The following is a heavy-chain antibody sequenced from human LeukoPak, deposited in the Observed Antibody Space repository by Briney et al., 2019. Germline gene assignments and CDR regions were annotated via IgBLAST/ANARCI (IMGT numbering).Heavy chain of an antibody. V-gene: IGHV4-59*01. CDR3: ARDYGGNSGGMFDP. CDR1: GGSISSYY. J-gene: IGHJ5*02. CDR2: IYSNGAT. Sequence: SETLSLTCSVSGGSISSYYWSWIRQTPGKGLEWIAFIYSNGATNYNPSLKSRVTISLDTSKNQFSLKLSSVTAADTAVYYCARDYGGNSGGMFDPWGQGTLVTVSS. D-gene: IGHD4-23*01.